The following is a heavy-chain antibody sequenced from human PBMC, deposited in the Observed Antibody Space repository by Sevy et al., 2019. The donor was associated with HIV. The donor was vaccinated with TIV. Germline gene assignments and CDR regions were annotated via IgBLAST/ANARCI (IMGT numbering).Heavy chain of an antibody. CDR2: ISRSSSTI. CDR3: ARDAPDLNCSGGSCYVYYYYGMDV. Sequence: GGSLRLSCAASGFSFSSYSMNWVRQAPGKGLEWVSYISRSSSTIYYVDSVKGRFTISRDNAKNTLYLQMNSLRAEDTAVYYCARDAPDLNCSGGSCYVYYYYGMDVWGQWTTVTVSS. D-gene: IGHD2-15*01. V-gene: IGHV3-48*04. CDR1: GFSFSSYS. J-gene: IGHJ6*02.